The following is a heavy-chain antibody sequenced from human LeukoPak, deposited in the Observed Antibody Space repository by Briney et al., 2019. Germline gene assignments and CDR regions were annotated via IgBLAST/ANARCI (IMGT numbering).Heavy chain of an antibody. J-gene: IGHJ3*02. CDR3: ARDLEYSSGLGI. D-gene: IGHD6-19*01. Sequence: SETLSLTCTVSGGSISSYYWSWIRQPPGKGLEWIGYIYYSGSTNYNPSLKSRVTISVDTSKNQFSLKLSSVTTADTAVYYCARDLEYSSGLGIWGQGTMVTVSS. CDR1: GGSISSYY. CDR2: IYYSGST. V-gene: IGHV4-59*01.